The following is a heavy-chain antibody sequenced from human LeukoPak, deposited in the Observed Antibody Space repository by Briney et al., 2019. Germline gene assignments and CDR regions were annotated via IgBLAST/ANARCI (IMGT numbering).Heavy chain of an antibody. CDR3: AKARPVGAKDSDFDY. Sequence: PGGSLRLSCAASGFTFSSYWMSWVRQAPGKGLEWVAFIRYDGSNKYYADSVEGRFTISRDNSKNTLYLQMNSLRAEDTAVYYCAKARPVGAKDSDFDYWGQGTLVTVSS. CDR1: GFTFSSYW. J-gene: IGHJ4*02. CDR2: IRYDGSNK. D-gene: IGHD1-26*01. V-gene: IGHV3-30*02.